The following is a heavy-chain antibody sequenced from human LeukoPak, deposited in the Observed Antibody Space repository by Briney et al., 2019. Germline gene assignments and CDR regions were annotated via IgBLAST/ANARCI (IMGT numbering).Heavy chain of an antibody. D-gene: IGHD6-19*01. J-gene: IGHJ4*02. CDR1: GFTFSGYS. V-gene: IGHV3-23*01. CDR3: AKEIIAVAGNYFDY. Sequence: GGSLRLSCAASGFTFSGYSMNWVRQAPGQGLEWVSDISGRGESTYYADSVKGRFTISRDNSKNTLYLHMSSLRAEDTAVYYCAKEIIAVAGNYFDYWGQGTLVTVSS. CDR2: ISGRGEST.